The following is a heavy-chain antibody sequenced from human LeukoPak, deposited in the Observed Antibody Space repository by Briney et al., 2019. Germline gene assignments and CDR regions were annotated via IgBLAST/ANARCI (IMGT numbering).Heavy chain of an antibody. CDR3: ARALQDYYYGMDV. V-gene: IGHV4-59*08. D-gene: IGHD5-24*01. Sequence: PSETLSLTCTVAGESISGYYGSWIRQPPGKGLEWIGDIYYSGRTNYNPSLKSRVTISEDTSKNHFSLSLRSVTAADTAVYYCARALQDYYYGMDVWGQGTTVTVSS. CDR1: GESISGYY. CDR2: IYYSGRT. J-gene: IGHJ6*02.